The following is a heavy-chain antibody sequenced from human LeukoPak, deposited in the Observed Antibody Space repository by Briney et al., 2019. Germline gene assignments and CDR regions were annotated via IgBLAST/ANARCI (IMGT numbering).Heavy chain of an antibody. V-gene: IGHV1-18*01. CDR2: ISAYNGYT. CDR1: GYTFTSYG. CDR3: ARGNKQRWLQSFDY. J-gene: IGHJ4*02. D-gene: IGHD5-24*01. Sequence: AASVKVSCMASGYTFTSYGISWVRQAPGQGLEWMGWISAYNGYTNYAQKLKGRVTMTTDTSTSTAYMELTSLRSDDTAVYYCARGNKQRWLQSFDYWGQGTLVTVSS.